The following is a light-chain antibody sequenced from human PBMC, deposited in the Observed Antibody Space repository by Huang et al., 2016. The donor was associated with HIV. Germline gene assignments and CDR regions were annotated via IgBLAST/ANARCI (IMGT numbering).Light chain of an antibody. J-gene: IGKJ3*01. CDR3: QQYYTTPGT. CDR1: RSILYNSNNKNY. Sequence: DIVLTQSPDSLAVSLGERATINCSSSRSILYNSNNKNYLACHQQKPGQSPKLLIYWASTRESGVPDRFSGSGSETDFTLTISSLQAEDVAVYFCQQYYTTPGTFGPGTTVHIK. V-gene: IGKV4-1*01. CDR2: WAS.